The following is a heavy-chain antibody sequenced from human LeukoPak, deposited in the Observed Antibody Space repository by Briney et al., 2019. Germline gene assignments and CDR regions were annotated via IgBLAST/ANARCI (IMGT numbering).Heavy chain of an antibody. D-gene: IGHD2-2*01. Sequence: GASVKVSCKASGYFFTGYYMHWVRQAPGQGLEWIGWINPNTGGTNYAQKFEGRVIMTGDTSGTVYLEVRRLRSDDTAIYFCARDAQFTVVVPAAKLNYMDVWGTGTTVTVSS. CDR1: GYFFTGYY. CDR3: ARDAQFTVVVPAAKLNYMDV. CDR2: INPNTGGT. J-gene: IGHJ6*03. V-gene: IGHV1-2*02.